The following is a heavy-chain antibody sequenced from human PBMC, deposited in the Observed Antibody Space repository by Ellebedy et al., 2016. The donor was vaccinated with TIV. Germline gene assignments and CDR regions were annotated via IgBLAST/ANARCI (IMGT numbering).Heavy chain of an antibody. CDR1: GDSIATSSYY. J-gene: IGHJ5*02. D-gene: IGHD4-23*01. CDR2: IFYTGVT. CDR3: ARQIGGYGGRFDP. V-gene: IGHV4-39*01. Sequence: MPSETLSLTCSVSGDSIATSSYYWAWIRQPPGKGLEWSGIIFYTGVTYYNSSLESRVTISVDTSKNQFSLQLRSVTVADTTLYYCARQIGGYGGRFDPWGQGARVTVSS.